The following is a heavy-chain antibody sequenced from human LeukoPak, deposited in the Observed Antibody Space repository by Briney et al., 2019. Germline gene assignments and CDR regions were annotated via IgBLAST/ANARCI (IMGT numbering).Heavy chain of an antibody. J-gene: IGHJ3*02. Sequence: ASVKVSCKASGYTFTDHYMHWVRQAPGQGLEWMGWINPNSGGTSYVQKFQGRVTMTRDTSISTAYMSRLKSDDTVVFYCARESPRSGYFYGDDAFDIWGQGTMVTVSS. CDR2: INPNSGGT. CDR3: ARESPRSGYFYGDDAFDI. CDR1: GYTFTDHY. D-gene: IGHD3-22*01. V-gene: IGHV1-2*02.